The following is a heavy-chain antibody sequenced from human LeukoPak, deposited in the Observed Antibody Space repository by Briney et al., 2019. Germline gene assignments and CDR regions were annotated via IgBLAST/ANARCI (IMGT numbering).Heavy chain of an antibody. CDR1: GYSINSGHY. CDR2: IYYSGST. Sequence: SETLSLTCTVSGYSINSGHYWGWIRQPPGKRLEWIGSIYYSGSTYYNPSLKSRVTISVDTSKNQFSLKLSSVTAADTAVYYCARVLPTGDDYDSSGSMRGWFDPWGQGTLVTVSS. CDR3: ARVLPTGDDYDSSGSMRGWFDP. J-gene: IGHJ5*02. V-gene: IGHV4-38-2*02. D-gene: IGHD3-22*01.